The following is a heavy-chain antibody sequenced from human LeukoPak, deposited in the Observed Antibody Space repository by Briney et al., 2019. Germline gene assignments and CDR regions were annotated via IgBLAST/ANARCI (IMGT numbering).Heavy chain of an antibody. Sequence: GASVKVSCKASGYTFINYGINWVRQAPGQGLEWMGWISAYNGNTNYAQSLQGRVTMTTDTSTSTVYMEMRSLTSDDTAVYYCARDLDQYNGRFGGFGHDFWGQGTLGTVSS. D-gene: IGHD3-10*01. J-gene: IGHJ4*02. CDR1: GYTFINYG. CDR3: ARDLDQYNGRFGGFGHDF. V-gene: IGHV1-18*01. CDR2: ISAYNGNT.